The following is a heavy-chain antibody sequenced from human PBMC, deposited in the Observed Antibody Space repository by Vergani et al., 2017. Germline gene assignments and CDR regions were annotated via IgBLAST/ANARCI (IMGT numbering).Heavy chain of an antibody. J-gene: IGHJ6*04. CDR2: IYYSGST. Sequence: QVQLQESGPGLVKPSETLSLTCTVSGGPISSYYWSWIRQPPGKGLEWIGYIYYSGSTNYNPSLKSRVTISVDTSKNQFSLKLSSVTAADTAVYYCARGRYLYGFWGKGTTVTVSS. D-gene: IGHD3-9*01. CDR3: ARGRYLYGF. CDR1: GGPISSYY. V-gene: IGHV4-59*01.